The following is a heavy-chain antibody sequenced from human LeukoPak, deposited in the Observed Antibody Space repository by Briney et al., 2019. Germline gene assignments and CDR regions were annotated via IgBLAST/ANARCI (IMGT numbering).Heavy chain of an antibody. CDR1: GVTFSAYY. CDR3: AREERGSYRSAGAFDI. J-gene: IGHJ3*02. CDR2: ISSSSSYI. V-gene: IGHV3-21*01. D-gene: IGHD1-26*01. Sequence: GDSLRLFRAASGVTFSAYYMRWLRQAQGKELEWASSISSSSSYIYYADSVKGRFTISRDNAKNSLYLQMNSLRAEDTAVYYCAREERGSYRSAGAFDIWGQGTMVIVSS.